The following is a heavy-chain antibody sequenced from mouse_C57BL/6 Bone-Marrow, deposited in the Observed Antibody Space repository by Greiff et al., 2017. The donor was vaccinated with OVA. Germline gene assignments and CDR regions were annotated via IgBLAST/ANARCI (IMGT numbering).Heavy chain of an antibody. CDR1: EYEFPSHD. CDR2: INSDGGST. Sequence: DVKLVESGGGLVQPGESLKLSCESNEYEFPSHDMSWVRKTPEKRLELVAAINSDGGSTYYPDTMERRFIISRDNTKKTLYLQMSSLRSEDTALYYCARLGYGSSYENWYFDVWGTGTTVTVSS. J-gene: IGHJ1*03. CDR3: ARLGYGSSYENWYFDV. V-gene: IGHV5-2*01. D-gene: IGHD1-1*01.